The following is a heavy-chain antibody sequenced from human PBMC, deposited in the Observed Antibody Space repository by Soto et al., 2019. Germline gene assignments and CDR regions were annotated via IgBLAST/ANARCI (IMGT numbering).Heavy chain of an antibody. Sequence: SDSLSLTCTVSGGSISSRGYYWSWSRQHPGKGLEWIGYMYYSGSTYYNPSLKSRVTISVDTSKNQFSLKLSSVTAADTAVYYCAKSPGMYYYDSSGYYHYDYWGQGTLVTVSS. CDR2: MYYSGST. CDR3: AKSPGMYYYDSSGYYHYDY. V-gene: IGHV4-61*08. D-gene: IGHD3-22*01. J-gene: IGHJ4*02. CDR1: GGSISSRGYY.